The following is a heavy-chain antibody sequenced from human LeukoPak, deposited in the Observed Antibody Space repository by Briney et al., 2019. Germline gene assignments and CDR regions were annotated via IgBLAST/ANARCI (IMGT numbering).Heavy chain of an antibody. CDR1: GFTFSSYW. CDR3: ASGPSLAMAPWYYYGMDV. CDR2: INSDGSST. D-gene: IGHD5-18*01. V-gene: IGHV3-74*01. J-gene: IGHJ6*02. Sequence: GGSLRLSCAASGFTFSSYWMHWVRQAPGKGLVWVSRINSDGSSTSYAGSVKGRFTISRDNDKNTLYLQMNSLRAEDTAVYYCASGPSLAMAPWYYYGMDVWGQGTTVTVSS.